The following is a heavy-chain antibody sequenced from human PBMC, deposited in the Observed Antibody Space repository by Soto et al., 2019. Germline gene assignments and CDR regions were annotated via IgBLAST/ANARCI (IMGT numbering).Heavy chain of an antibody. J-gene: IGHJ4*02. D-gene: IGHD6-19*01. CDR2: IKPDGSET. V-gene: IGHV3-7*01. Sequence: EVQLVESGGGLVQPGGSLRLSCAASGFTFSTYWMSWVRQAPGKGLEWVANIKPDGSETSYIESVRGRFTISRDNAKNSLYLEMNSLGAEDTAVYYCARAAVAGAGDYWGQGTLVTVSS. CDR3: ARAAVAGAGDY. CDR1: GFTFSTYW.